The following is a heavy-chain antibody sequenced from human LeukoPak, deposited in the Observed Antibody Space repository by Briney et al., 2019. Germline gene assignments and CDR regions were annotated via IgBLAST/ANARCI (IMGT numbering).Heavy chain of an antibody. J-gene: IGHJ4*02. V-gene: IGHV5-51*07. CDR1: GYSFTSYW. CDR3: ARSPMTTVTYFDY. D-gene: IGHD4-17*01. CDR2: IYPGDSDT. Sequence: GESLKISCKGSGYSFTSYWIGWVHQMPGKGLEWMGIIYPGDSDTRYSPSFQGQVTISADKSISTAYLQWSSLKASDTAMYYCARSPMTTVTYFDYWGQGTLVTVSS.